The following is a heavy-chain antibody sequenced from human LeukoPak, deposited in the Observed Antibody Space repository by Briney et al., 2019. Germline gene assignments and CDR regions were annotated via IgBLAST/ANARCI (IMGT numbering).Heavy chain of an antibody. CDR2: ISYDGSNK. J-gene: IGHJ4*02. Sequence: QPGRSLRLPCAASGFTFSSYGMHWVRQAPGKGLEWVAVISYDGSNKYYADSVKGRFTIPRDNSKNTLYLQMNSLRAEDTAVYYCARQNPQPGYSSSWSDYWGQGTLVTVSS. D-gene: IGHD6-13*01. V-gene: IGHV3-30*03. CDR3: ARQNPQPGYSSSWSDY. CDR1: GFTFSSYG.